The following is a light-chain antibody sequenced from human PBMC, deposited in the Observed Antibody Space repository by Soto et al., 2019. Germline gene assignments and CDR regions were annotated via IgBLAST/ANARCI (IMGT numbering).Light chain of an antibody. V-gene: IGLV2-14*01. Sequence: QSALTQPASVSGSPGQSITISCTGTGSDVGGYNYVSWHQQHPGKAPKLMIYEVSNRPSGVSNRFSGSKSGNTASLTISGIQAEDEADYYRSSYTSSTTVIFGGGTKLTVL. CDR3: SSYTSSTTVI. J-gene: IGLJ2*01. CDR2: EVS. CDR1: GSDVGGYNY.